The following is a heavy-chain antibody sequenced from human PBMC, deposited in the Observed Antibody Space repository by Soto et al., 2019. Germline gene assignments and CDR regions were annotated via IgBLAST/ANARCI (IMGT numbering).Heavy chain of an antibody. CDR3: ARPITIFGVVSHFDI. V-gene: IGHV4-31*03. CDR1: GGSISSGGYY. D-gene: IGHD3-3*01. Sequence: SETLSLTCTVSGGSISSGGYYWSWIRQHPGKGLEWIGYIYYSGSTYYNPSLKSRVTISADTSKNQFSLKLSSVTAADTAVYYCARPITIFGVVSHFDIWGQGTMVTVSS. CDR2: IYYSGST. J-gene: IGHJ3*02.